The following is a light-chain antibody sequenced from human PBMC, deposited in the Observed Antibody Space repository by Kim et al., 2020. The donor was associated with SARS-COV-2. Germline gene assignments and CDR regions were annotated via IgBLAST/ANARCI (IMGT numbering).Light chain of an antibody. J-gene: IGLJ1*01. CDR3: FSRDTDGPHNYV. V-gene: IGLV3-19*01. CDR1: GLGGYY. Sequence: GQKVRIKCQGDGLGGYYAIWCQQKPGQAPLLVIYAKANRPSGIPDRFSGASTGNTASLTITGAQAEDEDDDYCFSRDTDGPHNYVFGTGTKVTVL. CDR2: AKA.